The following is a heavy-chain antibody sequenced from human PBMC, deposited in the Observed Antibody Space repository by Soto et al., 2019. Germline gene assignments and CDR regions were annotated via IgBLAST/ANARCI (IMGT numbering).Heavy chain of an antibody. D-gene: IGHD6-13*01. Sequence: QVQLVESGGGVVQPGRSLRLSCAASGFTFSNFGMHWVRQAPGKGLEWVASISYDGNIKYSADSVKGRFTISRDNSKXXXXXXXXXXXXXXXXXXXXXXFWGPVXAAVDDYWGQGTLVTVSS. CDR2: ISYDGNIK. J-gene: IGHJ4*02. V-gene: IGHV3-30*03. CDR1: GFTFSNFG. CDR3: XXFWGPVXAAVDDY.